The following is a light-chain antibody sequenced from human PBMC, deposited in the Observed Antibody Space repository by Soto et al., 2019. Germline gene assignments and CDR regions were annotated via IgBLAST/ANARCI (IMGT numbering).Light chain of an antibody. CDR2: AAS. CDR1: ESSARP. Sequence: DIQMTQSPSSLSASVGDRVTITCRASESSARPLNWYQQKPGKAPKLLIYAASSLQNGVPSRFRGGGSGTDFTLTISNLQPEDCATYYCQQSYSTLSITFGQGTRLEIK. V-gene: IGKV1-39*01. J-gene: IGKJ5*01. CDR3: QQSYSTLSIT.